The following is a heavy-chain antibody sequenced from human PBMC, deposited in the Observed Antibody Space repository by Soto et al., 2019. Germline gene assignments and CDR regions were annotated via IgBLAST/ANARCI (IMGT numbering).Heavy chain of an antibody. CDR1: GGTFNTYA. J-gene: IGHJ4*02. Sequence: QVQLEQSGAEMKKPGSSVKVSCQSSGGTFNTYAMNWVRQAPGQGPEWMGDISPMFGAANYAPKFQGRVTITADESTGTSYMQLSSLTSEDTALYFCAREVQVHTPAFVYWGQGTLVTVSS. CDR2: ISPMFGAA. CDR3: AREVQVHTPAFVY. V-gene: IGHV1-69*19. D-gene: IGHD3-10*01.